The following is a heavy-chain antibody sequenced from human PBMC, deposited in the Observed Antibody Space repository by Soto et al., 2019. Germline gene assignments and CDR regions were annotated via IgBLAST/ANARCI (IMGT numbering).Heavy chain of an antibody. D-gene: IGHD6-13*01. CDR2: IYYSGIT. Sequence: SETLSLTCTVCGGSISSYYCSWIRQPPWKGLEWIGYIYYSGITNYNPSLKSRVTISVDTSKNQFSLKLSSVTAADTAVYYCAREWAYSSSWSRYFQHWGQGTLVTVSS. CDR1: GGSISSYY. CDR3: AREWAYSSSWSRYFQH. V-gene: IGHV4-59*01. J-gene: IGHJ1*01.